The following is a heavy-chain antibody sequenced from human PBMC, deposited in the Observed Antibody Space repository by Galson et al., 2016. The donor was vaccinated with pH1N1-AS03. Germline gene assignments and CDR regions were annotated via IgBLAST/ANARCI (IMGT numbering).Heavy chain of an antibody. CDR3: ARQTKGYCRGGDCWGWFDP. J-gene: IGHJ5*02. CDR1: GGSFSGYY. Sequence: ETLSLTCALSGGSFSGYYWSWIRQSPGKGLEWIGEINDGGFAYHHPSLKSRVTMSVDASKNLLSQRLRSVTAADTGIYYCARQTKGYCRGGDCWGWFDPWGQGTLVIVSS. V-gene: IGHV4-34*01. CDR2: INDGGFA. D-gene: IGHD2-15*01.